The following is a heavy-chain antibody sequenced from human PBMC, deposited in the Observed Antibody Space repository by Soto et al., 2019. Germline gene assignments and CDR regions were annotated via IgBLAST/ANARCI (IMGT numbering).Heavy chain of an antibody. D-gene: IGHD5-12*01. Sequence: EAQLLESGGGLVQPGGSLRVSCAASGFSFDTYAMSWVRQAPGKGLEWVSTISGSGGNTYYADSVKGRFTISRDNTKTILYLQMTSLRAEDTALYYCAKLGMTTINRDYWGQGTQVTVSS. J-gene: IGHJ4*02. CDR1: GFSFDTYA. V-gene: IGHV3-23*01. CDR3: AKLGMTTINRDY. CDR2: ISGSGGNT.